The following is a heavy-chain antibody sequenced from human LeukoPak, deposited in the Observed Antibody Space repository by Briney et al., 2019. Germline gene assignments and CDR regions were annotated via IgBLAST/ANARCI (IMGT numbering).Heavy chain of an antibody. CDR2: IYYSGST. J-gene: IGHJ1*01. D-gene: IGHD2-15*01. Sequence: PSETLSLTCTVSGGSISSGGYYWSWIRQHPGKGLEWIGYIYYSGSTYYNPSLKSRVTISVDTSKNQFSLKLSSVTAADTAVYYCARGIYARAATGFQDWGQGSLVTVSS. V-gene: IGHV4-31*03. CDR1: GGSISSGGYY. CDR3: ARGIYARAATGFQD.